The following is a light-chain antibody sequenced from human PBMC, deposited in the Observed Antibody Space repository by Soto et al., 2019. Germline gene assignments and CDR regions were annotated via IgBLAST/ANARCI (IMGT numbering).Light chain of an antibody. CDR3: QQYNDWPFT. CDR1: QSVSSN. Sequence: EIEMTQSPATLSASPGERATLSCRASQSVSSNLAWYQQKPGQAPRLLIYGASNRATGIPARFSGSGSGTEFTLTISSLQSEDFAVYYCQQYNDWPFTFGPGTKVDIK. J-gene: IGKJ3*01. V-gene: IGKV3D-15*01. CDR2: GAS.